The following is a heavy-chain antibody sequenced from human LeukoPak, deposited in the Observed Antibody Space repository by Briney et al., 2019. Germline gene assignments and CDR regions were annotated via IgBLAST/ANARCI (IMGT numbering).Heavy chain of an antibody. D-gene: IGHD6-13*01. J-gene: IGHJ4*02. CDR1: GFTFSDYY. CDR2: ISSSGSSI. Sequence: GGSLRLSCAASGFTFSDYYMSWIRQAPGKGLEWVSYISSSGSSIYYADSVKGRFTISRDNAKNSLSLQMNSLRAEDTAVYYCAKWAAAGTGGDYWGQGTLVTVSS. CDR3: AKWAAAGTGGDY. V-gene: IGHV3-11*04.